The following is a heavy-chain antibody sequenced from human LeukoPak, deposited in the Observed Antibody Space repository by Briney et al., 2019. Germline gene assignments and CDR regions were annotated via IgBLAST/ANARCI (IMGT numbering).Heavy chain of an antibody. D-gene: IGHD4-23*01. Sequence: SVKLSFTASVGTFSCYAISWVRQAPGQGLEWMGGIILIFGTANYAQKFQGRVTITADESTRTAYMELSSMRSEDTAVYYCARDRSGGNYYYYYYMDVWGKGTTVTVSS. CDR3: ARDRSGGNYYYYYYMDV. CDR2: IILIFGTA. J-gene: IGHJ6*03. V-gene: IGHV1-69*01. CDR1: VGTFSCYA.